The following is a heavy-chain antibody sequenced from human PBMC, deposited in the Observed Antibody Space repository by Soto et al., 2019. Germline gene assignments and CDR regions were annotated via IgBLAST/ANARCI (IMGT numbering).Heavy chain of an antibody. D-gene: IGHD6-6*01. CDR1: GGSISSLY. CDR2: IFPSGDS. Sequence: QVLLQESGPGVVKPSETLSLTCTVSGGSISSLYWAWIRQPAGKGLEWIGRIFPSGDSNYNPSLTSRVSMSLDTSKNQFSLTVSSVTAADTAVYYCAKASRCKSEYECFAWLDFWGQGILVTVSS. V-gene: IGHV4-4*07. J-gene: IGHJ4*02. CDR3: AKASRCKSEYECFAWLDF.